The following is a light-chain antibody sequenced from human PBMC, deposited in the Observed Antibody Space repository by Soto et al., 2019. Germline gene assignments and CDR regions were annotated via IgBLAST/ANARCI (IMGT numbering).Light chain of an antibody. V-gene: IGKV3-15*01. J-gene: IGKJ1*01. Sequence: EIVMTQSPATLSLSPGERATLSGRASESVSTHLAWYKQKAGQAPRLLIYGASTRATGIPARFSGSGSGTEFTLTIRSLKSEDFAVDYCQQYSIWRTFGQGTKVDIK. CDR1: ESVSTH. CDR2: GAS. CDR3: QQYSIWRT.